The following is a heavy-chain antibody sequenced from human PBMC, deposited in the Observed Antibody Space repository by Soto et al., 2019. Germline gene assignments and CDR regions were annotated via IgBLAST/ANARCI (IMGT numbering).Heavy chain of an antibody. D-gene: IGHD6-19*01. CDR3: ASHSSGWSGGMDV. V-gene: IGHV5-51*01. J-gene: IGHJ6*02. CDR2: IYPGDSDT. CDR1: GYSFTSYW. Sequence: PGVFMKISCKGSGYSFTSYWIGWVRQMPGKGLEWMGIIYPGDSDTRYSPSFQGQVTISADKSISTAYLQWSSLKASDTAMYYCASHSSGWSGGMDVWGQGTTVTVSS.